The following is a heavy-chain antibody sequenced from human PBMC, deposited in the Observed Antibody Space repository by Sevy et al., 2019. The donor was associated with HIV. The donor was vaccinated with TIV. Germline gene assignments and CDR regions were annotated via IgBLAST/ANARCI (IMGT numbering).Heavy chain of an antibody. D-gene: IGHD6-19*01. CDR2: ISWNSAFI. J-gene: IGHJ1*01. Sequence: GGSLRLSCAVYGFSFDDYAMHWVRQVPGKGLEWVAGISWNSAFIGYADSVKGRYTISRDNAKNSLYLQINSLIPEDTAVYYCVKDGGSGSGPSAEYFHHWGQGTLVTVSS. CDR1: GFSFDDYA. V-gene: IGHV3-9*01. CDR3: VKDGGSGSGPSAEYFHH.